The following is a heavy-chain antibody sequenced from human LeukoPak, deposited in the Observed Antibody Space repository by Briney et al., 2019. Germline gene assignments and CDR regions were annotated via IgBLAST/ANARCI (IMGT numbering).Heavy chain of an antibody. V-gene: IGHV7-4-1*02. CDR1: GYSLSNYA. Sequence: ASVKVSCKASGYSLSNYAMNWVRQAPGQGLECMGWINTNTGNPTYAQGFTGRFVFSLDTSVSTAYLQINSLRTEDTAVYYCARGRGAAAGTNYYFDYWGQGTLVTVSS. CDR3: ARGRGAAAGTNYYFDY. CDR2: INTNTGNP. J-gene: IGHJ4*02. D-gene: IGHD6-13*01.